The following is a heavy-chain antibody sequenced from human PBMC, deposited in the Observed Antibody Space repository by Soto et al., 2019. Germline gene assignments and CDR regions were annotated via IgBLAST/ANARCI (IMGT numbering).Heavy chain of an antibody. D-gene: IGHD5-12*01. CDR1: GFTFSSYA. J-gene: IGHJ4*02. V-gene: IGHV3-23*01. Sequence: GGSLRLSCAASGFTFSSYAMSWVRQAPGKGVEWVSAISGSGGSTYYADSVKGRFTISRDNSKNTLYLQMNSLRAEDTAVYYCAKGSGYDLFYFDYWGQGTLVTVSS. CDR3: AKGSGYDLFYFDY. CDR2: ISGSGGST.